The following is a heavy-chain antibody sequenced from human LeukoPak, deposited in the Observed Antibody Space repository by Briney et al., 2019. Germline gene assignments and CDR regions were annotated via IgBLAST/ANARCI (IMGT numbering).Heavy chain of an antibody. CDR1: GFTFSSYA. Sequence: PGRSLRLSCAASGFTFSSYAMSWVRQAPGKGLEWVSAISGSGGSTYYADSVKGRFTISRDNSKNTLYLQMNSLRAEDTAVYYCAKDRYCSSTSCYPRWFDPWGQGTLVTVSS. D-gene: IGHD2-2*01. CDR3: AKDRYCSSTSCYPRWFDP. V-gene: IGHV3-23*01. CDR2: ISGSGGST. J-gene: IGHJ5*02.